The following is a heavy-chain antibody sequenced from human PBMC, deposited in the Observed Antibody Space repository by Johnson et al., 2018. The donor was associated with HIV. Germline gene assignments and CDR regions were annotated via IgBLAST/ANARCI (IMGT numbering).Heavy chain of an antibody. CDR2: IKSKTDGGTT. CDR3: TVRISMILALTRRDQDI. J-gene: IGHJ3*02. D-gene: IGHD3-22*01. CDR1: GFTFRNAW. Sequence: VQLVESGGGLVKPGGSLRLSCAASGFTFRNAWMSWVRQAPGKGVEWVGHIKSKTDGGTTDYAAPVKGGFTISRDDSKNTLYLQMNSLKTEDSAVYYCTVRISMILALTRRDQDIWGQGTMVTVSS. V-gene: IGHV3-15*01.